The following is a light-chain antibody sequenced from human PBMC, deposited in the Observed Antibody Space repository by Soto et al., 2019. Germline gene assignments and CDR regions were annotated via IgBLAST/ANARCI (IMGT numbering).Light chain of an antibody. V-gene: IGLV2-8*01. J-gene: IGLJ2*01. CDR3: GSKAGSNKHVV. Sequence: QSVLTQPPSASGSPGQSVTISCAGSSSDIGASNSVSWYQQHPGKAPKLLISEVTKRPSGVPDRFSGSKSGNTASLTVFGLQADDEADYYCGSKAGSNKHVVFGGGTKLTVL. CDR1: SSDIGASNS. CDR2: EVT.